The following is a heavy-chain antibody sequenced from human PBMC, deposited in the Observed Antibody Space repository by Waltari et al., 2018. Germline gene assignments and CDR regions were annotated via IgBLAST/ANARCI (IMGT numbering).Heavy chain of an antibody. J-gene: IGHJ6*02. Sequence: QVQLVQSGADVKKPGASVTVPCNASGITVTSYDINWVRKATGQGLEWMGWMNPNSGNTGYAQKFQGRVTMTRDTSISTAYMELSSLRSEDTAVYYCARILSSSVPNIYYYSGMDVWGQGTTVIVSS. CDR3: ARILSSSVPNIYYYSGMDV. CDR1: GITVTSYD. CDR2: MNPNSGNT. D-gene: IGHD6-6*01. V-gene: IGHV1-8*01.